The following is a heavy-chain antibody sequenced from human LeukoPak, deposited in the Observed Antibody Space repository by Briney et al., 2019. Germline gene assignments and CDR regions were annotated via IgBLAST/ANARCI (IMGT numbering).Heavy chain of an antibody. V-gene: IGHV3-48*03. CDR1: GFTFSGYE. CDR2: ISFSGKTI. Sequence: GGSLRLSCAASGFTFSGYEMNWVRQAPGKGLEWVSYISFSGKTIYYADSVKGRFTISRDNARTSLYLQMNSLRAEDTAVYYCAGDRRELLFDFWGQGTLVTVSS. D-gene: IGHD1-26*01. J-gene: IGHJ4*02. CDR3: AGDRRELLFDF.